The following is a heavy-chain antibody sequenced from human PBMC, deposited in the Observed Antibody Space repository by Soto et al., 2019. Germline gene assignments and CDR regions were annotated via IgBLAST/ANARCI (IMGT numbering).Heavy chain of an antibody. CDR1: GYSIISYW. Sequence: GESLKISCKGSGYSIISYWIGWVRQMPGKGLEWMGIIYPGDSDTRYSPSFQGQVTISADKSISTAYLQWSSLKASDTAMYYCARRGTMIVVEFDYWGQGTLVTVSS. D-gene: IGHD3-22*01. J-gene: IGHJ4*02. V-gene: IGHV5-51*01. CDR3: ARRGTMIVVEFDY. CDR2: IYPGDSDT.